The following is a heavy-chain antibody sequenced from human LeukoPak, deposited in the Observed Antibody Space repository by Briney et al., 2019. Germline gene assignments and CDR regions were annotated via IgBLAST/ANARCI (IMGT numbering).Heavy chain of an antibody. Sequence: SETLSLTCAVYGGSFSGFYWSWIRQPPGKGLEWIGEINHSGSTNYNPSLKSRVTISVDTSKNQFSLELSSVTAADTAVYYCARGHGCPWKWGQGTLVTVSS. CDR1: GGSFSGFY. J-gene: IGHJ4*02. CDR2: INHSGST. CDR3: ARGHGCPWK. D-gene: IGHD1-1*01. V-gene: IGHV4-34*01.